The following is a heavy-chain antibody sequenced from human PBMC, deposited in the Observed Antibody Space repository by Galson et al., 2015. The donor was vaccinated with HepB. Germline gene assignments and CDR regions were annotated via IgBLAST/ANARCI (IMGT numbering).Heavy chain of an antibody. CDR1: GYTFTNYG. J-gene: IGHJ6*02. Sequence: SVKVSCKASGYTFTNYGISWVRQAPGQGLEWMGWISAYNGNTNYAQKFQGRVTLTTDTSTSTAYMEVRSLRSDDTAVFYCAREEELGYFGMDVWGQGTTVTVSS. D-gene: IGHD3-10*01. V-gene: IGHV1-18*01. CDR2: ISAYNGNT. CDR3: AREEELGYFGMDV.